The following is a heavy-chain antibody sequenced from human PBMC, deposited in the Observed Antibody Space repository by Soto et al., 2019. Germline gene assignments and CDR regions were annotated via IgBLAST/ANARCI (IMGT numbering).Heavy chain of an antibody. CDR3: ARSTWGYAFDA. CDR1: GGSISSYY. Sequence: QVQLQESGPGLVKPSETLSLTCTVSGGSISSYYWSWIRQPPGKGLEWVGYIYYSGSTNYNPSLWSRVTISLDTSQKQFSLTLSCVTAADTAVYYCARSTWGYAFDAWGQGTMVTVSS. V-gene: IGHV4-59*01. J-gene: IGHJ3*01. D-gene: IGHD7-27*01. CDR2: IYYSGST.